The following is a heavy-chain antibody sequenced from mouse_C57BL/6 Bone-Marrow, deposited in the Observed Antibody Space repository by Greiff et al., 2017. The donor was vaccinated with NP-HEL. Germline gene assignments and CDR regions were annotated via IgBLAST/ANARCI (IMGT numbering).Heavy chain of an antibody. J-gene: IGHJ3*01. CDR1: GYTFTNYW. CDR2: IYPGGGYT. V-gene: IGHV1-63*01. CDR3: ARGADDGYYAPFAY. Sequence: QVQLQQSGAELVRPGTSVKMSCKASGYTFTNYWIGWAKQRPGHGLEWIGDIYPGGGYTNYNEKFKGKATLTADKSSSTAYMQFSSLTSEDSAFYYCARGADDGYYAPFAYWGQGTLVTVSA. D-gene: IGHD2-3*01.